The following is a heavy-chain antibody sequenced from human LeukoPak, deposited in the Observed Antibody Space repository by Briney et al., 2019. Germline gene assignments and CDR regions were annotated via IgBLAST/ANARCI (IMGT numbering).Heavy chain of an antibody. CDR1: GFTVSGNY. J-gene: IGHJ4*02. CDR3: ARVELNYYGSGSYPHY. V-gene: IGHV3-21*01. CDR2: ISSSSSYI. Sequence: GGSLRLSCAASGFTVSGNYMSWVRQAPGKGLEWVSSISSSSSYIYYADSVKGRFTISRDNAKNSLYLQMTSLRAEDTAVYYCARVELNYYGSGSYPHYWGQGTLVTVSS. D-gene: IGHD3-10*01.